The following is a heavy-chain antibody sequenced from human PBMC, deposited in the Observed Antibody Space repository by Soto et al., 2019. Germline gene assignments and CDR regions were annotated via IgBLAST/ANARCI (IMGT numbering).Heavy chain of an antibody. CDR1: GGSFGSSA. CDR3: ARLRRDWGDAFDL. J-gene: IGHJ3*01. V-gene: IGHV1-69*13. CDR2: IIPVFDKA. D-gene: IGHD3-16*01. Sequence: ASVKVSCKASGGSFGSSAISWVRQAPAQGLEWMGEIIPVFDKANHAQNFQGRLTITADEPTGTVFMQLSSLRSEDTAVYFCARLRRDWGDAFDLWGLGTLVTVSS.